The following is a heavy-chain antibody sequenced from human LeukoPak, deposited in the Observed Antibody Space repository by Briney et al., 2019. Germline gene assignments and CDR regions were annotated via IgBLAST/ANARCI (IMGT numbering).Heavy chain of an antibody. CDR1: GFTFSSYV. CDR2: ISGSGAYT. D-gene: IGHD2-21*01. J-gene: IGHJ3*02. Sequence: PGGSLRLSCAASGFTFSSYVMSWVRQAPGKGLEWVSVISGSGAYTYYADSVKGRFTISRDNSKITLYLQMNSLRAEDTAIYYCAKGVPRYEGGAWIDAFDIWGQGTVVTVSS. V-gene: IGHV3-23*01. CDR3: AKGVPRYEGGAWIDAFDI.